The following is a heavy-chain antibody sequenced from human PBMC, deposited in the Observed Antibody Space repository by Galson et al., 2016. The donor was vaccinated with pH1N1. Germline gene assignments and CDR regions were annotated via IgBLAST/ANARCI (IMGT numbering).Heavy chain of an antibody. J-gene: IGHJ3*02. Sequence: SGAEVKQPGESLKISCKGSGYRFSSSWIGWVRQMPGKGLEWMGITYLGGSLIRYRPSFQGQVTISADKSVNIVYLEWGSLKASDTAMYYCARQNDYGDYRGDAFDIWGQGTMVTVSS. CDR1: GYRFSSSW. CDR3: ARQNDYGDYRGDAFDI. V-gene: IGHV5-51*01. D-gene: IGHD4-17*01. CDR2: TYLGGSLI.